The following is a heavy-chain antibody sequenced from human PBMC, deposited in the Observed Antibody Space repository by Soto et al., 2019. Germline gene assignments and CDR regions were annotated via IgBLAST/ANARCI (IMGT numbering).Heavy chain of an antibody. V-gene: IGHV3-23*01. CDR1: GVTFSSYA. Sequence: SGGSLRLCCAASGVTFSSYAMSWVRQAPGKGLEWVSAISGSGGSTYYADSVKGRFTISRDNSKNTLYLQMNSLRAEDTAVYYCAKDGLYSAVVVFQHWGQGTLVTVSS. CDR3: AKDGLYSAVVVFQH. CDR2: ISGSGGST. D-gene: IGHD2-15*01. J-gene: IGHJ1*01.